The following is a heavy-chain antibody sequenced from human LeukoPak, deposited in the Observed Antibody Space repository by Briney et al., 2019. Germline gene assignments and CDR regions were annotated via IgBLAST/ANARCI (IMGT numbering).Heavy chain of an antibody. J-gene: IGHJ4*02. CDR1: GGSISSYY. CDR3: ARKDGYKFDY. V-gene: IGHV4-59*01. D-gene: IGHD5-24*01. Sequence: PETLSLTCTVSGGSISSYYWSWIRQPPGKGLEWIGYIYYSGSTNYNPSLKSRVTISVDTSKNQFSLKLSSVTAADTAVYYCARKDGYKFDYWGQGTLVTVSS. CDR2: IYYSGST.